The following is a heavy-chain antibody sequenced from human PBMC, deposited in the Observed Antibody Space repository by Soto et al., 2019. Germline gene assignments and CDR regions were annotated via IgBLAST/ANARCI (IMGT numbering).Heavy chain of an antibody. CDR1: GYTFTSYA. Sequence: AASVKVSCKASGYTFTSYAMHWVRQAPGQRLEWVGWINAGNGNTKYSQKFQGRVTITRDTSASTAYMELSSLRSEDTAVYYCARGSYYYDSSGYYTGAFDIWGQGTTVTVSS. J-gene: IGHJ3*02. CDR3: ARGSYYYDSSGYYTGAFDI. D-gene: IGHD3-22*01. CDR2: INAGNGNT. V-gene: IGHV1-3*01.